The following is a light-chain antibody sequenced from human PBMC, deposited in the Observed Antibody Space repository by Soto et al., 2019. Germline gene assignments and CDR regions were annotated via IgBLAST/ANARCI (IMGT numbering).Light chain of an antibody. CDR1: QSISNY. CDR3: QQTYTTPLT. CDR2: ATF. Sequence: DIQMAQSPSSLSASVGDRVTITCRASQSISNYVNWYQQKPGKAPKLLIYATFNLQSGVPSRFSGSGSGTDFTLTISNLQPEDFAGYYCQQTYTTPLTFGGGTKVEIK. J-gene: IGKJ4*01. V-gene: IGKV1-39*01.